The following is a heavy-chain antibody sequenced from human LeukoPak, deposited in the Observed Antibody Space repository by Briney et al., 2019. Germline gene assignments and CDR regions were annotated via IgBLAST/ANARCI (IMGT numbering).Heavy chain of an antibody. CDR2: ISGSDGST. J-gene: IGHJ4*02. V-gene: IGHV3-23*01. CDR1: GFTFSIYA. CDR3: AKGY. Sequence: PGGSLRLSCAASGFTFSIYAMSWVRQAPGKGVEGVSTISGSDGSTYYADSVKSRFTISRDNYKNTLYLQMNRLRAEDTAVYYCAKGYLGQGKLVTVSS.